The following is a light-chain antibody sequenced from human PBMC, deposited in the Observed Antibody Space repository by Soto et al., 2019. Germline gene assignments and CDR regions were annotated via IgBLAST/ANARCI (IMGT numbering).Light chain of an antibody. V-gene: IGLV1-40*01. CDR1: SSNIGAGYG. CDR2: GNS. Sequence: QSVLTQPPSVSGAPGQRGTISCTGSSSNIGAGYGVHWYQQLPGTAPKLLIYGNSNRPSGVPDRFSGSKSGTSASLAITGLQAEDEADYYCQSYDSSLNGGVFGGGTKLTVL. J-gene: IGLJ3*02. CDR3: QSYDSSLNGGV.